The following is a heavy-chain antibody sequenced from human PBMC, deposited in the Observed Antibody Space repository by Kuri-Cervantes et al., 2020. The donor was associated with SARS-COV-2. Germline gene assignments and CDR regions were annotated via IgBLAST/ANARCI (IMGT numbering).Heavy chain of an antibody. V-gene: IGHV3-30*02. CDR3: ASAVLSTTRWYYMDV. D-gene: IGHD2-15*01. J-gene: IGHJ6*03. CDR1: GFTFSSYG. CDR2: ILYDGSNK. Sequence: GGSLRLSCAASGFTFSSYGMHWVRQAPGKGLEWVAVILYDGSNKYYADSVKGRFTISRDNRKNSLYLQMNSLRTEDTALYYCASAVLSTTRWYYMDVWGKGTTVTVSS.